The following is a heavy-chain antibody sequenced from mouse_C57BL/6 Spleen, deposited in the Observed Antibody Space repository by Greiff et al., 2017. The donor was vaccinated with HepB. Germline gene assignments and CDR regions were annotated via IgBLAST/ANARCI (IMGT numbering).Heavy chain of an antibody. V-gene: IGHV1-61*01. CDR3: AREEDGLGDY. CDR2: IYPSDSET. J-gene: IGHJ4*01. Sequence: VQLQQPGAELVRPGSSVKLSCKASGYTFTSYWMDWVKQRPGQGLEWIGNIYPSDSETHYNQKFKDKATLTVDKSSSTAYMQLSSLTSEDSAVYYCAREEDGLGDYWGQGTSVTVSS. CDR1: GYTFTSYW.